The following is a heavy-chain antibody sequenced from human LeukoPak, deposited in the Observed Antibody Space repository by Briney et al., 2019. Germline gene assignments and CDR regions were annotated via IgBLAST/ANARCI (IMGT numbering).Heavy chain of an antibody. CDR1: GYTFSFYG. CDR2: ISADNANT. Sequence: ASVKVSCKASGYTFSFYGISWARQAPGQGLEWMGWISADNANTNYAQRLQGRVTMTTDTSTSTAYLELRSLRSDDTAIYYCARPWRKGYYYGMDVWGQGTTVTVSS. V-gene: IGHV1-18*01. J-gene: IGHJ6*02. CDR3: ARPWRKGYYYGMDV.